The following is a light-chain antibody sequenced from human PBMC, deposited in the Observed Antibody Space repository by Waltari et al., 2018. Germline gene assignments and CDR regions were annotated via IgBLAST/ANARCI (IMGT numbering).Light chain of an antibody. CDR1: SGINVATYR. CDR3: MIWHSSAWV. J-gene: IGLJ3*02. Sequence: QAVLTQPASLSASPGASASTTCPLRSGINVATYRSYWYQQKPGSPPQYLRGYKSDSDKQHGSGVPSRFSGSKDASATAGILLISGLQSEDEADYYCMIWHSSAWVFCGGTKLTVL. V-gene: IGLV5-45*01. CDR2: YKSDSDK.